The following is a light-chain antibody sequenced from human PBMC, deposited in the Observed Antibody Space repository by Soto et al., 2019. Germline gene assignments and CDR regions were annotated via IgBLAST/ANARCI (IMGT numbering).Light chain of an antibody. J-gene: IGLJ1*01. CDR1: SSDVGGYNY. V-gene: IGLV2-14*01. CDR2: DVS. CDR3: SSYPRSSTL. Sequence: QSALTQPASVSGSPGPSITISCTGTSSDVGGYNYVSWYQQHPGKAPKLMIYDVSNRHSGVSNSFSGSKSGNTASLTISGPQAEYEADYYCSSYPRSSTLLGTGTKLTVL.